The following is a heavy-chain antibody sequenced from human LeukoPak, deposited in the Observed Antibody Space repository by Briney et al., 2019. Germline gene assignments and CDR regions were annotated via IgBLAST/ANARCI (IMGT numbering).Heavy chain of an antibody. CDR2: IIPIFGKA. J-gene: IGHJ4*02. Sequence: SVKVSCKASGGTFSSYAITWVRQAPGQGLEWMGGIIPIFGKAKYAQKFQGRVTITTDESTSTAYMELSSLRSEDTAVYYCARGDCSSTSCYTEFDYWGQGTLVTVSS. CDR1: GGTFSSYA. V-gene: IGHV1-69*05. D-gene: IGHD2-2*02. CDR3: ARGDCSSTSCYTEFDY.